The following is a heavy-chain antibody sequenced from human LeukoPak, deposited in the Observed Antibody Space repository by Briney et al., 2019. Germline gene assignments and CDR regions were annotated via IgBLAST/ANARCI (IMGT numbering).Heavy chain of an antibody. CDR2: IYPGDSDT. D-gene: IGHD4-17*01. CDR1: GYSFTSYW. J-gene: IGHJ3*02. CDR3: VRRGDYGDYVHAFDI. V-gene: IGHV5-51*01. Sequence: GESLKISCKGSGYSFTSYWIGWVRQMPGKGLEWMGIIYPGDSDTRYSPSFQGQVTISADKSISTAYLQWSSLKASDTAMYYCVRRGDYGDYVHAFDIWGQGTMVTVSS.